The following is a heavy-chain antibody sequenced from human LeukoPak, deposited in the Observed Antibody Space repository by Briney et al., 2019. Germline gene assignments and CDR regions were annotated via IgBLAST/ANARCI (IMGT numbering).Heavy chain of an antibody. J-gene: IGHJ4*02. CDR2: ISAYNGNT. V-gene: IGHV1-18*01. CDR1: GGTFSSYA. D-gene: IGHD3-22*01. Sequence: ASVKVSCKASGGTFSSYATSWVRQAPGQGLEWMGWISAYNGNTNYAQKLQGRVTMTTDTSTSTAYMELRSLRSDDTAVYYCARDLLDYYDSSGYPHFDYWGQGTLVTVSS. CDR3: ARDLLDYYDSSGYPHFDY.